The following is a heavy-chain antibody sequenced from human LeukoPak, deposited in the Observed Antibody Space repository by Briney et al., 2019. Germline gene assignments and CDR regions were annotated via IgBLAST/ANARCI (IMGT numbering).Heavy chain of an antibody. Sequence: GGSLRLSCAASGFTFSSYAMSWVRQAPGKGLEWVSVISGSGGNRYYADSVKGRFTISRDNAKNSLYLQMNSLRAEDTAVYYCARAKAGFDPWGQGTLVTVSS. V-gene: IGHV3-23*01. J-gene: IGHJ5*02. CDR2: ISGSGGNR. CDR1: GFTFSSYA. CDR3: ARAKAGFDP.